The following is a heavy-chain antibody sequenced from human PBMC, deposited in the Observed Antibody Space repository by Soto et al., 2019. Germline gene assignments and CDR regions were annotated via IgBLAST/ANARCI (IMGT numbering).Heavy chain of an antibody. V-gene: IGHV1-8*01. D-gene: IGHD1-1*01. Sequence: QVQLVQSGAEVKKPGASVKVSCKASGYTFTSYDINWVRQATGQGLEWMGWMKPNSCNTDYDQKFQDRVTMTRNTSISTAYMELSSLRSEDTAVYYCARERTGTTSMDVWGQGTTVTVSS. CDR3: ARERTGTTSMDV. J-gene: IGHJ6*02. CDR1: GYTFTSYD. CDR2: MKPNSCNT.